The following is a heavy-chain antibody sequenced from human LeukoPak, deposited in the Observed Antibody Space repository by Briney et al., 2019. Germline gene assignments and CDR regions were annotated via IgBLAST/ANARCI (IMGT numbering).Heavy chain of an antibody. J-gene: IGHJ3*02. CDR2: ISSSGSTR. CDR3: ARVGVVPANDAFDI. D-gene: IGHD2-2*01. Sequence: GGSLRLSCAASGFTFSSYEMNWVRQAPGKGLEWVSYISSSGSTRYYADSVKGRFTISRDNAKNSLYLQMNSLRAEDTAVYYCARVGVVPANDAFDIWGQGTMVTVSS. CDR1: GFTFSSYE. V-gene: IGHV3-48*03.